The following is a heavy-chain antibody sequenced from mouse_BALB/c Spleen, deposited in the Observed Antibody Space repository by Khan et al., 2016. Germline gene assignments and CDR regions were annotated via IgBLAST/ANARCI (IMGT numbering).Heavy chain of an antibody. CDR3: ARFYYCSSYYYAMDY. J-gene: IGHJ4*01. V-gene: IGHV3-2*02. CDR2: ISYSGRT. CDR1: GYSITSDYA. D-gene: IGHD1-1*01. Sequence: EVQLQESGPGLVKPSQSLSLTCTVTGYSITSDYAWNWIRQFPGNKLEWMGYISYSGRTSYNPSLKSRISITRDTSKNQFFLQLNSVTTEDTATYYCARFYYCSSYYYAMDYWGQGTSVTVSS.